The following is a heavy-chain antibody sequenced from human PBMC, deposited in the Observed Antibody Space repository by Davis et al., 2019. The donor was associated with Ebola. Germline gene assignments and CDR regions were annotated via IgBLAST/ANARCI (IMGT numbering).Heavy chain of an antibody. CDR1: GFRFNSYS. J-gene: IGHJ4*02. CDR3: AKDRFAAAAGTGVFDY. D-gene: IGHD6-13*01. CDR2: ITASGGST. V-gene: IGHV3-23*01. Sequence: ESLKISCAASGFRFNSYSMNWVRQAPGKGLEWVSVITASGGSTYYADSMKGRFTISRDNSKNTQYLQMNSLRAEDTAVYYCAKDRFAAAAGTGVFDYWGQGTLVTVSS.